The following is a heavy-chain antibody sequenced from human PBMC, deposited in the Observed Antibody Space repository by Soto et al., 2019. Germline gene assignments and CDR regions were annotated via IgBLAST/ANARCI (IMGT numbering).Heavy chain of an antibody. Sequence: PSETLSLTCAVSGGSISRSNWWSWVRQPPGEGLEWIGEIYHSGSTNYSPSLKSRVTISVDKSKNQFSLKLSSVTAADTAVYYCARGEGYDYVWGSYRYVNAFDIWGQGTMVTVSS. V-gene: IGHV4-4*02. CDR3: ARGEGYDYVWGSYRYVNAFDI. CDR1: GGSISRSNW. D-gene: IGHD3-16*02. CDR2: IYHSGST. J-gene: IGHJ3*02.